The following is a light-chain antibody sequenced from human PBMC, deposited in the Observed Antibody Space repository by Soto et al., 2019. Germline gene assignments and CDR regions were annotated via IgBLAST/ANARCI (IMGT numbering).Light chain of an antibody. V-gene: IGKV1-27*01. CDR3: QKYSSAPFT. J-gene: IGKJ3*01. CDR1: QGTSSY. Sequence: DIQMTQSPSSLSASVGDRVTITCRASQGTSSYLAWYQQKPGKVPKLLISAASTLQSGVPSRFSGGGSGTDFTLTISSLQPEDVATYYCQKYSSAPFTFGPGTKVDIK. CDR2: AAS.